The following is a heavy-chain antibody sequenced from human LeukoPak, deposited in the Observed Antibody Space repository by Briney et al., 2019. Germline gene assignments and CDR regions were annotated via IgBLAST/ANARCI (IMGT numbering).Heavy chain of an antibody. D-gene: IGHD6-19*01. CDR3: ARGWLVRHYYYYGMDV. CDR2: MNPNSGNT. Sequence: ASVKVSCKASGYTFTSYDINWVRQATGQGLEWMGWMNPNSGNTGYAQKFQGRVTMTRNTSISTAYMELSSLRSEDTAVYYCARGWLVRHYYYYGMDVWGQGTTVTVSS. J-gene: IGHJ6*02. CDR1: GYTFTSYD. V-gene: IGHV1-8*01.